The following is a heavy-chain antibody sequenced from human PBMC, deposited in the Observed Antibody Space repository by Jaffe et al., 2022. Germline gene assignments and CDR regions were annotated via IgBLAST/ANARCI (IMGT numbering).Heavy chain of an antibody. D-gene: IGHD2-15*01. V-gene: IGHV3-21*01. Sequence: EVQLVESGGGLVKPGGSLRLSCAASGFTFSSYSMNWVRQAPGKGLEWVSSISSSSSYIYYADSVKGRFTISRDNAKNSLYLQMNSLRAEDTAVYYCARATYCSGGSCYQGAFDIWGQGTMVTVSS. CDR1: GFTFSSYS. CDR2: ISSSSSYI. J-gene: IGHJ3*02. CDR3: ARATYCSGGSCYQGAFDI.